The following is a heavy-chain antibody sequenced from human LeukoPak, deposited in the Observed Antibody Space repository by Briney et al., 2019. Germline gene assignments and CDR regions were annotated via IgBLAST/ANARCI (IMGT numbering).Heavy chain of an antibody. CDR2: INTDGSRT. D-gene: IGHD3-16*02. CDR3: VRGASLAYYMDV. J-gene: IGHJ6*03. Sequence: PGGSLRLSCEASGFTFSSYWMHWVRQAPGKGLVWVSRINTDGSRTNYADSVKGRFAISRDDAKNTVHLQMYSLGAEDSAVYYCVRGASLAYYMDVWGKGTTVTVSS. V-gene: IGHV3-74*01. CDR1: GFTFSSYW.